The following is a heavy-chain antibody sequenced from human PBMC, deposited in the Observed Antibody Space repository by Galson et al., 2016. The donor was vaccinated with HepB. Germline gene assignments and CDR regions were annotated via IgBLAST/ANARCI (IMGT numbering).Heavy chain of an antibody. CDR3: ARRIVATIPSYYYYGMDV. D-gene: IGHD5-12*01. CDR1: GYTFAAYY. CDR2: INPKSGGT. Sequence: SGYTFAAYYIHWVRLAPGQGLEWLGWINPKSGGTSYAQKFQGRVTMTRDTSITTAYMELNRLRSDDTAVYYCARRIVATIPSYYYYGMDVWGQGTTVTVSS. V-gene: IGHV1-2*02. J-gene: IGHJ6*02.